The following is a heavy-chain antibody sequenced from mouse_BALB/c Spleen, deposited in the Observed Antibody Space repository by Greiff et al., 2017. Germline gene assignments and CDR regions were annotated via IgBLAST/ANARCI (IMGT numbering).Heavy chain of an antibody. D-gene: IGHD2-1*01. V-gene: IGHV14-4*02. Sequence: VQLQQSGAELVRSGASVKLSCTASGFNIKDYYMHWVKQRPEQGLEWIGWIDPENGDTEYAPKFQGKATMTADTSSNTAYLQLSSLTSEDTAVYYCNGAPDGNYNMDYWGQGTSVTVSS. J-gene: IGHJ4*01. CDR1: GFNIKDYY. CDR3: NGAPDGNYNMDY. CDR2: IDPENGDT.